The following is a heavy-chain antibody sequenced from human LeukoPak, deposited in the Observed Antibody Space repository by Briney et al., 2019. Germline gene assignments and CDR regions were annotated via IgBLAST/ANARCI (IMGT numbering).Heavy chain of an antibody. CDR1: GGSISSSSYY. CDR2: IYYSGST. D-gene: IGHD4-17*01. V-gene: IGHV4-39*01. J-gene: IGHJ4*02. Sequence: KTSETLSLTCTVSGGSISSSSYYWGWIRQPPGKGLEWIGSIYYSGSTYYNPSLRSRVTISVDTSKNQFSPKLSSVTAADTAVYYCARVPATVTLYYFDYWGQGTLVTVSS. CDR3: ARVPATVTLYYFDY.